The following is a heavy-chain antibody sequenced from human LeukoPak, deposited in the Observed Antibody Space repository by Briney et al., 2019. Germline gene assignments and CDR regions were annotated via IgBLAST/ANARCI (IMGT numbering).Heavy chain of an antibody. CDR2: IYYSGST. Sequence: SETLSLTCTVSGGSISSYYWSWIRQPPGKGLEWIGYIYYSGSTNYNPSLKSRVTISVDTSKNQFPLKLSSVTASDTAVYYCARTQQWLVPFDYWGQGTLVTVSS. CDR3: ARTQQWLVPFDY. J-gene: IGHJ4*02. V-gene: IGHV4-59*08. D-gene: IGHD6-19*01. CDR1: GGSISSYY.